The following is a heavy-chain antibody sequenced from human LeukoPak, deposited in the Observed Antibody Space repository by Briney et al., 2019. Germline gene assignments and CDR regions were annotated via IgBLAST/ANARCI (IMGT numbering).Heavy chain of an antibody. CDR2: VYYSGNT. CDR1: GGSYY. CDR3: ATCRDEFGDYGFTS. D-gene: IGHD4-17*01. V-gene: IGHV4-59*01. J-gene: IGHJ5*02. Sequence: SETLSLTCTVSGGSYYWSWIRQPPGKGLEWIGFVYYSGNTNYNPSLKSRVTISLDTSKNQFSLKLRSVTTADTAVYYCATCRDEFGDYGFTSWGQGTLVTVSS.